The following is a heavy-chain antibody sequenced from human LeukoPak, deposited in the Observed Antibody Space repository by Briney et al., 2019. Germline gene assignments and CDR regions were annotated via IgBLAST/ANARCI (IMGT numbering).Heavy chain of an antibody. V-gene: IGHV4-4*07. D-gene: IGHD6-13*01. CDR3: ACGVAAAGWLYFDY. CDR1: GGSITSYY. CDR2: IYSSGTT. J-gene: IGHJ4*02. Sequence: NPSETLSLTCTVSGGSITSYYWSWLRQPAGKGLEWIGRIYSSGTTNYNPSLKSRVTMSIDTTQFSLKLSSVTAADTAVYFCACGVAAAGWLYFDYWGQGSLVTVSS.